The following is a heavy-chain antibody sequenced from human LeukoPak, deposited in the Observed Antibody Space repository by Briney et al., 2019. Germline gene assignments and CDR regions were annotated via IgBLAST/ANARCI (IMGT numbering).Heavy chain of an antibody. D-gene: IGHD3-3*01. CDR1: GGSISSSSYY. Sequence: SETLSLTCTVSGGSISSSSYYWGWIRQPPGKGLEWIGEINHSGSTNYNPSLKSRVTISVDTSKNQFSLKLSSVTAADTAVYYCARRITIFGVVIQYFDYWGQGTLVTVSS. CDR3: ARRITIFGVVIQYFDY. CDR2: INHSGST. J-gene: IGHJ4*02. V-gene: IGHV4-39*07.